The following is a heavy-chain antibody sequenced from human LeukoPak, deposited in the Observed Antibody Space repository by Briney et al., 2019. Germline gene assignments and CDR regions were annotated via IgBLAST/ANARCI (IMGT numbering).Heavy chain of an antibody. D-gene: IGHD6-19*01. Sequence: GGSLRLSCEAPGFMFTGYWMSWVRQAPGKGLEWVANIKEDGSEKYYVDSVKGRFTISRDNPKKLLYLQMTNLRAADTAVYYCAKDLSRAVAADWFDPWDQGSLVTVSS. V-gene: IGHV3-7*03. CDR1: GFMFTGYW. J-gene: IGHJ5*02. CDR2: IKEDGSEK. CDR3: AKDLSRAVAADWFDP.